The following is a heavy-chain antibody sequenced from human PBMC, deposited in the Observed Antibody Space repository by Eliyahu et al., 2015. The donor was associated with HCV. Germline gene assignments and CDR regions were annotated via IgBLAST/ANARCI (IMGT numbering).Heavy chain of an antibody. CDR2: IYYSGST. D-gene: IGHD2-8*01. V-gene: IGHV4-59*01. CDR1: GGSISSYY. CDR3: ARDLGDCTNGPCRDWFDP. Sequence: QVQLQESGPGLVKPSETLSLTCTVSGGSISSYYWSWIRQPPGKGLEWIGYIYYSGSTNYNPSLKSRVTISVDTSKNQFSLKLSSVTAADTAVYYCARDLGDCTNGPCRDWFDPWGQGTLVTVSS. J-gene: IGHJ5*02.